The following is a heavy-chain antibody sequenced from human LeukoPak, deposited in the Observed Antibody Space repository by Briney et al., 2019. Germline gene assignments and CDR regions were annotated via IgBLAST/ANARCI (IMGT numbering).Heavy chain of an antibody. CDR3: ARGLAAAASCFDF. CDR2: ITSRSTYT. CDR1: GFAFDTYA. Sequence: GGSLRLSCVASGFAFDTYAMAWVRQVPGRGLEWISSITSRSTYTYYADSVKGRFTISRDNAKNSLYLQMDSLRAEDTAIFYCARGLAAAASCFDFWGQGTLVTVSS. J-gene: IGHJ4*02. V-gene: IGHV3-21*01. D-gene: IGHD6-13*01.